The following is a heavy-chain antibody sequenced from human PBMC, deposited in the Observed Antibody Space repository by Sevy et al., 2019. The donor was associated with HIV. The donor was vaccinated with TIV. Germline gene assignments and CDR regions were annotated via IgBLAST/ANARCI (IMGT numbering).Heavy chain of an antibody. D-gene: IGHD2-15*01. Sequence: GGSLRLSCAAFGFPFSNAWMNWVRQAPGKGLEWVGHIKSKTDCGTTDYAAPLKGRFTISRDDSKNTLYLQMNSLKSEDTAVYYCSTEGLYCSGGSCSSEGFDFWGQGTLVTVSS. V-gene: IGHV3-15*01. CDR2: IKSKTDCGTT. CDR1: GFPFSNAW. J-gene: IGHJ4*02. CDR3: STEGLYCSGGSCSSEGFDF.